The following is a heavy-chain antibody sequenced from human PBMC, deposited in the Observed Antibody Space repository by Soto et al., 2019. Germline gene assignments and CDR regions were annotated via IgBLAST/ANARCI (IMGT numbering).Heavy chain of an antibody. CDR2: IYHSGST. J-gene: IGHJ4*02. V-gene: IGHV4-30-2*01. D-gene: IGHD4-17*01. CDR1: GGSISSGGYS. CDR3: ARSMTTVTTNDY. Sequence: SETLSLTYAVSGGSISSGGYSWSWIRQPPGKGLEWIGYIYHSGSTYYNPSLKSRVTISVDRSKNQFSLKLSSVTAADTAVYYCARSMTTVTTNDYWGQGSLVTVSS.